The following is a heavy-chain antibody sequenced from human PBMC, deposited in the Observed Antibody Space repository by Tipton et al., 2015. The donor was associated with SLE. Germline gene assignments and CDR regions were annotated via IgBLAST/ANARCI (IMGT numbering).Heavy chain of an antibody. CDR2: IYHSGNT. CDR1: GGSISSSSYY. V-gene: IGHV4-39*02. CDR3: ARVHLRRPRVFDI. J-gene: IGHJ3*02. D-gene: IGHD5/OR15-5a*01. Sequence: GLVKPSETLSLTCTVSGGSISSSSYYWGWIRQPPGKGLEWIGNIYHSGNTYYNPSLKSRVTISVDTSKNHFSLKLSSVTAADTAVYYCARVHLRRPRVFDIWGQGTMVTVSS.